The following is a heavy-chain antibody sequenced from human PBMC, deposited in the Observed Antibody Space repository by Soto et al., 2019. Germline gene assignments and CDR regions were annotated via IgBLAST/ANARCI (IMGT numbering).Heavy chain of an antibody. J-gene: IGHJ6*03. CDR1: GDSVSSNSAA. CDR3: AGTSSLHWYYMDV. D-gene: IGHD1-1*01. Sequence: SQTLSLTCAISGDSVSSNSAAWNWIRQSPSKDLEWLGRTYYRSRWYNYYAVSVRSRITVNPDTSKNQFSLHLNSVTPEDTSLYYCAGTSSLHWYYMDVWDKGTTVTVS. V-gene: IGHV6-1*01. CDR2: TYYRSRWYN.